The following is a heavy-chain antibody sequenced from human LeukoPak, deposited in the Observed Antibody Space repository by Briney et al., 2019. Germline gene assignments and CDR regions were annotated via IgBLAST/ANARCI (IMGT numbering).Heavy chain of an antibody. J-gene: IGHJ4*02. Sequence: SETLSLTCTVSGGSITSYYWSWIRQPPGKGLEWIGYIYDTGSTNYRPSLKSRVTISLDTSKNQFSLKLTSVTAADTAVYYCARHDTSSTWTSSFDYWGQGTLVTVSS. CDR1: GGSITSYY. V-gene: IGHV4-59*08. CDR2: IYDTGST. CDR3: ARHDTSSTWTSSFDY. D-gene: IGHD6-13*01.